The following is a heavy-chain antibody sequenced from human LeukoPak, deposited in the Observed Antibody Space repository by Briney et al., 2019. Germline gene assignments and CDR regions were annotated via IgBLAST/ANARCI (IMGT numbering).Heavy chain of an antibody. V-gene: IGHV1-46*01. CDR2: INPSGGST. CDR3: ARDGNYYGSGSPSPASFDP. J-gene: IGHJ5*02. CDR1: GYTFTSCH. D-gene: IGHD3-10*01. Sequence: ASVKVSCKASGYTFTSCHMHWVRQAPGQGLEWMGIINPSGGSTSYAQKFQGRVTMTRDTSTSTVYMELSSLRSEDTAVYYCARDGNYYGSGSPSPASFDPWGQGTLVTVSS.